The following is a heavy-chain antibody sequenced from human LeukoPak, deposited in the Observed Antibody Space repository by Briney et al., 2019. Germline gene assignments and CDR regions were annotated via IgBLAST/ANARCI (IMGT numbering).Heavy chain of an antibody. Sequence: SETLSLTCAVYGGSFSGYYWSWIRQPPGKGLEWIGEINHSGSTNYNPSLKSRVTISVDTSKNQFSLKLSSVTAADTAVYYCARREQQLLRPGYYFDYWGQGTLVTVSS. V-gene: IGHV4-34*01. CDR2: INHSGST. D-gene: IGHD6-13*01. J-gene: IGHJ4*02. CDR1: GGSFSGYY. CDR3: ARREQQLLRPGYYFDY.